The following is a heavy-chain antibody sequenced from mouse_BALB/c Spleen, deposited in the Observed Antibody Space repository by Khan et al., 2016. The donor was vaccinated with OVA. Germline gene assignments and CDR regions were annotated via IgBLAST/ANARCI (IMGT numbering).Heavy chain of an antibody. CDR3: VRDGAFHRNDGWFAY. CDR2: INPSNGYT. CDR1: GYTFTSYT. J-gene: IGHJ3*01. V-gene: IGHV1-4*01. D-gene: IGHD2-14*01. Sequence: QVQLQQPGAELARPGASVKMSCKASGYTFTSYTIHWIKERPGQGLEWIGYINPSNGYTNYNQKFKDKATLTTDKSSTTAYLQLGSLTSDDSAVYNCVRDGAFHRNDGWFAYWGQGTLVTVSA.